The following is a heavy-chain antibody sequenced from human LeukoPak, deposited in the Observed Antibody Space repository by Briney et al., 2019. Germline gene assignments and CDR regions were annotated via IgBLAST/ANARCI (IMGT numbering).Heavy chain of an antibody. CDR3: ARSITMVRGVKSFDY. V-gene: IGHV1-46*03. J-gene: IGHJ4*02. CDR2: INPSGGST. CDR1: GYTFTSYY. Sequence: GASVKVSCKASGYTFTSYYMHWVRHAPGQGLEWMGIINPSGGSTSYAQKFQGRVTMTRETTTSTVYMELSSLRSEDTAVYYCARSITMVRGVKSFDYWGQGTLVTVSS. D-gene: IGHD3-10*01.